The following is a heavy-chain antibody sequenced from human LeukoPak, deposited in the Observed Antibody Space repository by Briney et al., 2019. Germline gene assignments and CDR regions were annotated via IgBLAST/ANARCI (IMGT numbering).Heavy chain of an antibody. CDR1: GYTFTGYY. V-gene: IGHV1-8*03. J-gene: IGHJ4*02. Sequence: ASVKVSCKASGYTFTGYYMHWVRQAPGQGLEWMGWMNPNSGNTGYAQKFQGRVTITRNTSISTAYMELSSLRSEDTAVYYCARESRGGLDYWGQGTLVTVSS. CDR2: MNPNSGNT. CDR3: ARESRGGLDY. D-gene: IGHD3-16*01.